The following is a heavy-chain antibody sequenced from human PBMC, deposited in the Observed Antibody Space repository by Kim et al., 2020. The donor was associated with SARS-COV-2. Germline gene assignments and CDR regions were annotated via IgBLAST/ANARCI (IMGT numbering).Heavy chain of an antibody. D-gene: IGHD3-22*01. CDR1: GGSISSYY. V-gene: IGHV4-4*07. Sequence: SETLSLTCTVSGGSISSYYWSWIRQPAGKGLEWIGRIYTSGSTNYNPSLKSRVTMSVDTSKNQFSLKLSSVTAADTAVYYCAREGIPPCGDYDSNCPISGNAFDIWGQGTMVTVSS. CDR3: AREGIPPCGDYDSNCPISGNAFDI. CDR2: IYTSGST. J-gene: IGHJ3*02.